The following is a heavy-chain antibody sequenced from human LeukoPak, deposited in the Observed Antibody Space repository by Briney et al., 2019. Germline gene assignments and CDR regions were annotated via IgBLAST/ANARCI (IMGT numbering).Heavy chain of an antibody. Sequence: GGSLRLSCAASGITFSDYYMSWIRQAPGKGLEWVSYISSSGNTIYYAGSVKGRFTISRDNAKNSLYLQMNSLRVEDTAVYSCASFGSLVDFWGQGTLVTVSS. CDR1: GITFSDYY. CDR3: ASFGSLVDF. CDR2: ISSSGNTI. D-gene: IGHD2-15*01. J-gene: IGHJ4*02. V-gene: IGHV3-11*04.